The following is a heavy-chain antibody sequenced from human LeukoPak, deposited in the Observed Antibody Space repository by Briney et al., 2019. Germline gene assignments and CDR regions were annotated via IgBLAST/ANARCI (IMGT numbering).Heavy chain of an antibody. J-gene: IGHJ3*02. V-gene: IGHV3-48*03. D-gene: IGHD3-10*01. CDR3: ARDHTMVREKDAFDI. CDR2: ISSSGSTI. Sequence: GGSLRLSCSVSAFTFNTFDNFAMNWVRQAPGKGLEWVSYISSSGSTIYYADSVKGRFTISRDNAKNSLYLQMNSLRAEDTAVYYCARDHTMVREKDAFDIWGQGTMVTVSS. CDR1: AFTFNTFD.